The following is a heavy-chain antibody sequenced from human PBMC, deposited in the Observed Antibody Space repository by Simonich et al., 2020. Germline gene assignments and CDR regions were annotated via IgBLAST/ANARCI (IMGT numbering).Heavy chain of an antibody. D-gene: IGHD1-26*01. CDR1: GYTFTGYY. J-gene: IGHJ4*02. CDR3: ARDRGGSYYDY. CDR2: INPNSGGT. V-gene: IGHV1-2*02. Sequence: QVQLVQSGAEVKKPGASVKVSCKASGYTFTGYYMHWVRQAPGQGLEWIGWINPNSGGTNYAQKFQGRGTMTRDTSSSPASMELSRLRSDDTAVYYCARDRGGSYYDYWGQGTLVTVSS.